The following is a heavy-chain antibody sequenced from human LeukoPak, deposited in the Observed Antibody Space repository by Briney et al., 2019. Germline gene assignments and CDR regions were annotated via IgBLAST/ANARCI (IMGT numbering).Heavy chain of an antibody. Sequence: PSVKLSCKASGYTFTGYYMHWVTQAPGQGLEWMGWINPNSGGTNYAQKFQGRVTMTRETSISTAHMELSRLRSDDTAVYYCARVLEPTGTVDYWGQGTLVTVSS. D-gene: IGHD1-1*01. V-gene: IGHV1-2*02. J-gene: IGHJ4*02. CDR3: ARVLEPTGTVDY. CDR2: INPNSGGT. CDR1: GYTFTGYY.